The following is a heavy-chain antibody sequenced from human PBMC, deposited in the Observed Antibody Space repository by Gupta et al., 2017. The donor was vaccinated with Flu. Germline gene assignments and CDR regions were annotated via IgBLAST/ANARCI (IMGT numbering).Heavy chain of an antibody. D-gene: IGHD2-15*01. V-gene: IGHV3-30*18. Sequence: WVSQAQGRGLEWGEIISADGSNEDYADAGQGRLTISRDTSKNTRYRQMSSLRPEETAVYDCAKDRRRSYTRNDCYSYGMDVWGQGTTVTVSS. J-gene: IGHJ6*02. CDR3: AKDRRRSYTRNDCYSYGMDV. CDR2: ISADGSNE.